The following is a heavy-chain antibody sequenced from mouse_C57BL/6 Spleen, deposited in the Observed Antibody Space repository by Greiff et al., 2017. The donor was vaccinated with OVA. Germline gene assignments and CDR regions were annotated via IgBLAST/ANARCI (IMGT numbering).Heavy chain of an antibody. J-gene: IGHJ3*01. CDR3: ARSHYYGSSYPAY. CDR1: GFSLSTSGMG. CDR2: IYWDDDK. V-gene: IGHV8-12*01. D-gene: IGHD1-1*01. Sequence: QVTLKVSGPGILQSSQTLSLTCSFSGFSLSTSGMGVSWIRQPSGKGLEWLAHIYWDDDKRYNPSLKSRLTIPKDTSRNQVFLKITSVDTADTATYYCARSHYYGSSYPAYWGQGTLVTVSA.